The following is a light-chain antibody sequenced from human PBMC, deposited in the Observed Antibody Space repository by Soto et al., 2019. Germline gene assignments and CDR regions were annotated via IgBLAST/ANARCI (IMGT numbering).Light chain of an antibody. CDR2: KAS. J-gene: IGKJ4*01. Sequence: IKMYHSPSTLSGSVGDRVTITCRASQTISSWLAWYQQKPGKAPKLLIYKASTLKSGVPSRFSGSGSGTDFALTITSLQAEDFTTYYCPHPRMYPTPFGGRSK. V-gene: IGKV1-5*03. CDR1: QTISSW. CDR3: PHPRMYPTP.